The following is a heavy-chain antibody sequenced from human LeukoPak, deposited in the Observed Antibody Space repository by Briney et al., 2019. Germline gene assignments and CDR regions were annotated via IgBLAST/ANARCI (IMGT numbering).Heavy chain of an antibody. Sequence: PGGSLRLSCAASGFTFSRYWMHWVRQAPGEGLLWVARIRNDGDWTNYADSVKGRFTISRDNSKNTLYLQMNSLRAEDTAVYYCAKALGDSGYPFDYWGQGTLATVSS. CDR3: AKALGDSGYPFDY. V-gene: IGHV3-74*01. D-gene: IGHD5-12*01. J-gene: IGHJ4*02. CDR2: IRNDGDWT. CDR1: GFTFSRYW.